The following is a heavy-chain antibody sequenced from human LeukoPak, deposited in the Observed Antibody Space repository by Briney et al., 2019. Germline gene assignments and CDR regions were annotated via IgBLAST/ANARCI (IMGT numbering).Heavy chain of an antibody. V-gene: IGHV3-23*01. D-gene: IGHD6-19*01. CDR2: ISGSASYT. CDR1: GFTFSSYT. CDR3: AKTSRSAVAGMIDY. Sequence: GGSLRLSCAASGFTFSSYTMNWVRQAPGKGLEWVSGISGSASYTYYADSVKGRFTISRDNSKNTLYLQMNSLRAEDTAVYYCAKTSRSAVAGMIDYWGQGTLVTVSS. J-gene: IGHJ4*02.